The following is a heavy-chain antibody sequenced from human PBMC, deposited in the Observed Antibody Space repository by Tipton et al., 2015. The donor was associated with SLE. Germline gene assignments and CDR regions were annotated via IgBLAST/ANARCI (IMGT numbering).Heavy chain of an antibody. J-gene: IGHJ5*02. CDR2: IYTSGST. CDR3: ASGPITIFGVVNH. D-gene: IGHD3-3*01. CDR1: GGSISSYY. Sequence: TLSLTCTVSGGSISSYYWSWIRQPAGKGLEWIGRIYTSGSTNYNPSLKSRVIISVDTSKNQFSLKLSSLTAADTAVYYCASGPITIFGVVNHWGQGTLVTVSS. V-gene: IGHV4-4*07.